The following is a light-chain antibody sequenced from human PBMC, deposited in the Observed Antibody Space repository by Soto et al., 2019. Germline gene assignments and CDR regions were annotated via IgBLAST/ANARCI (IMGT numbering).Light chain of an antibody. CDR2: EVT. Sequence: QSALTQPASVSGSPGQSITISCTGTSSVVGSYNLVSWYQQNPGKAPKLMIYEVTKRPSGVSNRFSGSKSGNTASLTISGLQAEDEADYYCCSYAGSSFYVFGTGTKVTV. CDR3: CSYAGSSFYV. CDR1: SSVVGSYNL. V-gene: IGLV2-23*02. J-gene: IGLJ1*01.